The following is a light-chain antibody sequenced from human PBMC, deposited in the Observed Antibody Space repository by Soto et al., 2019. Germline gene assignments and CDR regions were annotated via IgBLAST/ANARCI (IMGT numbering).Light chain of an antibody. CDR1: QNIRSD. V-gene: IGKV3-15*01. CDR2: GAS. CDR3: QQYNQWPPMYT. Sequence: EIVMTQSPPSLPVSLGERVTLSCRASQNIRSDLVWNQQRPGQAPRLLIFGASFRDTGVPVRFSGSGSGTEFTPTISSLQSEAFAVYYCQQYNQWPPMYTFGKGTKLEI. J-gene: IGKJ2*01.